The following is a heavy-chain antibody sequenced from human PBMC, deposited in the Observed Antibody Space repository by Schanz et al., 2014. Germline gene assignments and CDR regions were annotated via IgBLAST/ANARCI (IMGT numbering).Heavy chain of an antibody. Sequence: QVQLVESGGGVVQPGGSLRLSCAASGFTFDPYAMHWLRQSPGKGLEWVALIWYDGSNKYYAESVKGRFTISRDNSKNTLYLQMNSLRAEDTAVYYCARLDSSSWYPRYWGQGTLVTVSS. V-gene: IGHV3-33*08. D-gene: IGHD6-13*01. J-gene: IGHJ4*02. CDR1: GFTFDPYA. CDR2: IWYDGSNK. CDR3: ARLDSSSWYPRY.